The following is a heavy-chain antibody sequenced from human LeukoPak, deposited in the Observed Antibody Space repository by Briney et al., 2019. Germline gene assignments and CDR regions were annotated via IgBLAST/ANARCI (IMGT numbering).Heavy chain of an antibody. J-gene: IGHJ3*02. CDR2: IHPGDSDT. CDR1: GYSFTSHW. CDR3: ATRRDGYIIDAFDI. D-gene: IGHD5-24*01. Sequence: GESLKISCKGPGYSFTSHWIGWVRQMPGKGLEWMGIIHPGDSDTRYSPSFQGQVTISADKSISTAYLQWSSLKASDTAMYYCATRRDGYIIDAFDIWGQGTMVTVSS. V-gene: IGHV5-51*01.